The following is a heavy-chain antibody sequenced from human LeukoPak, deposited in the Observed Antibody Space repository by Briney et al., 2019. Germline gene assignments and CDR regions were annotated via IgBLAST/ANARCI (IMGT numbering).Heavy chain of an antibody. CDR2: ISYDGSNK. CDR3: ASNTVTDYYYGMDV. CDR1: GFTFSTYA. V-gene: IGHV3-30*04. D-gene: IGHD4-11*01. J-gene: IGHJ6*02. Sequence: GGSLRLSCAASGFTFSTYAMHWVRQAPGKGLEWVAVISYDGSNKYYADSVKGRFTISRDNSKNTLYLQMNSLRAEDTAVYYCASNTVTDYYYGMDVWGQGTTVTVSS.